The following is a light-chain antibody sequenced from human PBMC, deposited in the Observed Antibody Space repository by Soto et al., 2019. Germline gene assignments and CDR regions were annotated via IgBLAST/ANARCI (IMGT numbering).Light chain of an antibody. CDR3: AARDDSLSGPV. Sequence: QSVLTQPPSASGTPGQRVTISCSGSSSNIGSSYVYWFQQLPETAPKLLIYRNNQRPSGVPDRFSASKSGTSASLTISGLRSEHEGNYYCAARDDSLSGPVFGGGTKMTVL. V-gene: IGLV1-47*01. CDR1: SSNIGSSY. CDR2: RNN. J-gene: IGLJ2*01.